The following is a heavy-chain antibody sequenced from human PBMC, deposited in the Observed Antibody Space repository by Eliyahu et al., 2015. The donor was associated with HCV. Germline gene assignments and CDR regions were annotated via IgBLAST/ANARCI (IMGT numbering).Heavy chain of an antibody. CDR1: GALFLSNS. J-gene: IGHJ5*02. V-gene: IGHV4-34*02. D-gene: IGHD2-2*01. CDR3: AVVPAAVGSFYNWFDP. Sequence: QVQQEPWGAGLFEAFGDPVPQLHSDGALFLSNSRTGIRQPRGKGLEWVGEITHSGSTNYNPSLKRRVTISMDKSKNQFSLMLNSVTAADTAVYYCAVVPAAVGSFYNWFDPWGQGTLVTVSS. CDR2: ITHSGST.